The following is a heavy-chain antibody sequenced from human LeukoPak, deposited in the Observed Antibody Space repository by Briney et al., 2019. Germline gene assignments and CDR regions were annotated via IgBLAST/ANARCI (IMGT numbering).Heavy chain of an antibody. CDR2: ISWNSGSI. Sequence: PGGSLRLSCAASGFTFDDYAMHWVRQAPGKGLEWVSGISWNSGSIGYADSVKGRFTISRDNAKNSLYLQMNSLRAEDTALYYCAKRFPPRLELDVDAFDIWGQGTMVTVSS. D-gene: IGHD1-7*01. CDR3: AKRFPPRLELDVDAFDI. CDR1: GFTFDDYA. V-gene: IGHV3-9*01. J-gene: IGHJ3*02.